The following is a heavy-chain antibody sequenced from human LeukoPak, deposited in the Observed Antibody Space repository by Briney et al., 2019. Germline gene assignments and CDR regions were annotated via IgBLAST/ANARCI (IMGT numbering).Heavy chain of an antibody. CDR2: IYTSGST. D-gene: IGHD4-17*01. Sequence: TASQTLSLTCTVSGGSISSGSYYWSWIRQPAGKGLEWIGRIYTSGSTNYNPSLKSRVTISVDTSKNQFSLKLSSVTAADTAVYYCARASHDYGDYSHFDYWGQGTLVTVSS. CDR3: ARASHDYGDYSHFDY. CDR1: GGSISSGSYY. V-gene: IGHV4-61*02. J-gene: IGHJ4*02.